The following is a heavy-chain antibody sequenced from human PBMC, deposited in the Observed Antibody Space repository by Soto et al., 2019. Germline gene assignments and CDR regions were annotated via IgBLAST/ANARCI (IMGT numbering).Heavy chain of an antibody. D-gene: IGHD3-22*01. CDR1: GFTFSGYS. V-gene: IGHV3-21*01. CDR3: ATGYYDSSGYYPYYFDY. CDR2: ISSSSSYI. J-gene: IGHJ4*02. Sequence: EVQLVESGGGLVKPGGSLRLSCAASGFTFSGYSMNWVRQAPGKGLEWVSSISSSSSYIYYADSVKGRVTISRDNTKNSLFLQMNSLRAEDTAVYYCATGYYDSSGYYPYYFDYWGQGTLVTVSS.